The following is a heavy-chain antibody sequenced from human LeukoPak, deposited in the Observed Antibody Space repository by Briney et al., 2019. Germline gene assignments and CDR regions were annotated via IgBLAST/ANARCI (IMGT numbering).Heavy chain of an antibody. V-gene: IGHV3-53*01. CDR1: GFTVSSNY. CDR3: ARESITYYDYVWGSYRIYYFDY. CDR2: IYSGGST. Sequence: PGGSLRLSCAASGFTVSSNYMSWVRQAPGKGLEWVSVIYSGGSTYYADSVKGRFTISRDNSKNTLYLQMNSLRAEDTAVYYCARESITYYDYVWGSYRIYYFDYWGQGTLVTVSS. D-gene: IGHD3-16*02. J-gene: IGHJ4*02.